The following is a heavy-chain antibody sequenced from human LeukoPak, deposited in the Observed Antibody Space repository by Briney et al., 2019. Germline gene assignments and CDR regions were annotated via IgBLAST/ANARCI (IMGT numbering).Heavy chain of an antibody. CDR3: AKRGSGRFGWHFDL. Sequence: PGGSLRPSCAASGFTFSSFALTWVRQAPGKGLEWVSVISDSGGGTYYADSVKGRFTISRDNSKNTLYLQVNSLRVEDTALYYCAKRGSGRFGWHFDLWGRGTLVTVSS. CDR2: ISDSGGGT. J-gene: IGHJ2*01. D-gene: IGHD6-19*01. CDR1: GFTFSSFA. V-gene: IGHV3-23*01.